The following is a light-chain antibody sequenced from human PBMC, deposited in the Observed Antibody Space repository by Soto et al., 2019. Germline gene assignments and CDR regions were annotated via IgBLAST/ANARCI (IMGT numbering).Light chain of an antibody. V-gene: IGKV1-9*01. CDR2: AAP. CDR1: QGISSY. J-gene: IGKJ3*01. CDR3: QQLNSYPLT. Sequence: DIQLTQSPSFLSASVGDRVTITCRASQGISSYLAWYQQKPGKAPKLLIYAAPTLQSGVPSRFSGSGSGTEFTLTISSLQPEDFATYYCQQLNSYPLTFGPGTKVDIK.